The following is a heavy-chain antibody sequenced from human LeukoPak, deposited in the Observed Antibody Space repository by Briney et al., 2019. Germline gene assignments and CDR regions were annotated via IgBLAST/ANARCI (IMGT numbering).Heavy chain of an antibody. D-gene: IGHD6-13*01. J-gene: IGHJ4*02. V-gene: IGHV4-59*08. Sequence: PSETLSLTCTVSGGSISSYYWSWIRQPPGKGLEWIGYIYYSGSTNYNPSLKSRVTISVDTSKNQFSLKLSSVTAADTAVYYCASLSSGSSSGYDIDYWGQGTLVTVSS. CDR3: ASLSSGSSSGYDIDY. CDR1: GGSISSYY. CDR2: IYYSGST.